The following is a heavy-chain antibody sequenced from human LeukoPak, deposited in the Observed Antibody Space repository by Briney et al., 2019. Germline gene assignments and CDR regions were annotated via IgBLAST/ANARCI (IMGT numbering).Heavy chain of an antibody. J-gene: IGHJ4*02. CDR2: IIPILGIA. Sequence: SVKVSCKASGGTFSSYAISWVRQAPGQGLEWMGRIIPILGIANYAQKFQGRVTITADKFTSTAYMELSSLRSEDTAVYYCARGSSSSLGYWGQGTLVTVSS. CDR1: GGTFSSYA. CDR3: ARGSSSSLGY. D-gene: IGHD6-13*01. V-gene: IGHV1-69*04.